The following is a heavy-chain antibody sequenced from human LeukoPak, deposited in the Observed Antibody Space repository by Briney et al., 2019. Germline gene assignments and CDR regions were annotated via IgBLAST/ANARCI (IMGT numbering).Heavy chain of an antibody. V-gene: IGHV3-23*01. J-gene: IGHJ6*02. CDR1: GFTFSDYY. D-gene: IGHD6-19*01. CDR2: IGGSGGRT. Sequence: GGSLRLSCAASGFTFSDYYMSWIRQAPGKGLEWVSGIGGSGGRTYYADSVQGRFTISRDNSKNTADLQMNSLRAEDTAIYYCAKGRIAVAHYYGMDVWGQGTTVTVSS. CDR3: AKGRIAVAHYYGMDV.